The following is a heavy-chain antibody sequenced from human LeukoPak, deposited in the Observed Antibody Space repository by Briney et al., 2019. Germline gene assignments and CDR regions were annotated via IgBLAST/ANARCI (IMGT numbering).Heavy chain of an antibody. CDR2: INTNTGNP. CDR1: GYTFTSYY. Sequence: ASVKVSCKASGYTFTSYYMHWVRQAPGQGLEWMGWINTNTGNPTYAQGFTGRFVFSLDTSVSTAYLHISSLKAEDTAVYYCARGTAEPDYWGQGTLVTVSS. D-gene: IGHD5-18*01. J-gene: IGHJ4*02. V-gene: IGHV7-4-1*02. CDR3: ARGTAEPDY.